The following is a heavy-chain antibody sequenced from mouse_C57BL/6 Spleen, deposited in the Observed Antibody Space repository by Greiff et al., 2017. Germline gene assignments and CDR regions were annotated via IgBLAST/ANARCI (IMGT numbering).Heavy chain of an antibody. V-gene: IGHV2-4*01. D-gene: IGHD1-1*01. CDR2: IWSGGST. J-gene: IGHJ1*03. Sequence: QVQLKQSGPGLVQPSQSLSITCTVSGFSLTSYGVHWVRQPPGKGLEWLGVIWSGGSTNYNAAFMSRPRISQDHTKSQVCFKMNSLQADDTAIYYCAEKGKPSSYRLWYFDVWGTGTTVTVSS. CDR3: AEKGKPSSYRLWYFDV. CDR1: GFSLTSYG.